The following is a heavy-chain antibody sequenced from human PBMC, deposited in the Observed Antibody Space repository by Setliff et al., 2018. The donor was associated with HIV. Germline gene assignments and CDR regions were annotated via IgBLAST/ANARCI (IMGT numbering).Heavy chain of an antibody. CDR2: IYANGNS. V-gene: IGHV4-4*07. CDR3: ARGGSYDTFDY. CDR1: GGFLTSYY. J-gene: IGHJ4*02. Sequence: PSETLSLTCSVSGGFLTSYYWGWIRQSADEQLEWIGRIYANGNSDFNPSLKGRVAMSVDTSKNQFSLKLASVTAADTAVYYCARGGSYDTFDYWGQGTLVTVSS. D-gene: IGHD3-22*01.